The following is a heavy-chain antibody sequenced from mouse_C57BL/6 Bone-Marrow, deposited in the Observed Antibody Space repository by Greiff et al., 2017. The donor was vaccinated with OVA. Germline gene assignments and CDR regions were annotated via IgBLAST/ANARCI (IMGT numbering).Heavy chain of an antibody. CDR2: IHPSDSDT. CDR1: GYTFTSYW. CDR3: AIPDRYCYGSSCWYFDD. V-gene: IGHV1-74*01. Sequence: QVQLQQPGAELVKPGASVKVSCKASGYTFTSYWMHWVKQRPGQGLEWIGRIHPSDSDTNYNQKFKGKATLTVDKSSSTAYMQLSSLTSEVSAVYYCAIPDRYCYGSSCWYFDDWGTGTTVTVSS. D-gene: IGHD1-1*01. J-gene: IGHJ1*03.